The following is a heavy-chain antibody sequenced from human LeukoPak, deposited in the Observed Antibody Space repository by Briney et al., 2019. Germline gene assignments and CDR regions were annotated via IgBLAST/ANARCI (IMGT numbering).Heavy chain of an antibody. CDR2: IYYSGST. V-gene: IGHV4-39*07. CDR3: ARDLYCSGGSCYPASMPFDY. D-gene: IGHD2-15*01. CDR1: GGSISSSSYY. J-gene: IGHJ4*02. Sequence: SETLSLTCTVSGGSISSSSYYWGWIRQPPGKGLEWIGSIYYSGSTYYNPSLKSRVTISVDTSKNQFSLKLSSVTAADTAVYYCARDLYCSGGSCYPASMPFDYWGQGTLVTVSS.